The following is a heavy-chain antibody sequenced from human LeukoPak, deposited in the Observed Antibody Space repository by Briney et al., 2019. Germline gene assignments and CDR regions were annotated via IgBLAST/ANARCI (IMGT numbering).Heavy chain of an antibody. J-gene: IGHJ2*01. Sequence: SVTVSCTASGIFGSDVISWVRQAPGQGLEWMGGIIPVSGSTHYAQKFQGRLTITADESTSIVYMEMSSLRSEDTAMYYCAKEGNTALVTGYFDLWGRGTLVTVSA. CDR1: GIFGSDV. D-gene: IGHD5-18*01. V-gene: IGHV1-69*01. CDR3: AKEGNTALVTGYFDL. CDR2: IIPVSGST.